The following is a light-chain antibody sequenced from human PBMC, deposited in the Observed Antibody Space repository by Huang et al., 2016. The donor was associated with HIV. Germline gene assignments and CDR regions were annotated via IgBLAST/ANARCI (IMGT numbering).Light chain of an antibody. CDR3: QQYNTWPPWA. J-gene: IGKJ1*01. Sequence: EVLMTQSPDILSVSPGDRATFSCRASQNVGSNLAWYQQRPGQAPRVLIYAASTRATGGPARFSGVGSGTEFTLTISRLQSEDFATYYCQQYNTWPPWAFGQGTTVEI. V-gene: IGKV3-15*01. CDR1: QNVGSN. CDR2: AAS.